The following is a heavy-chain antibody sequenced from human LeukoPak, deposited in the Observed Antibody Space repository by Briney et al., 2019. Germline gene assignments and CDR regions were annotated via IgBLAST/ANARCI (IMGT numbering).Heavy chain of an antibody. V-gene: IGHV3-30*12. CDR2: IHSDVSSK. D-gene: IGHD3-22*01. CDR3: ARDLRSSGYYAFDY. J-gene: IGHJ4*02. CDR1: GFSFSSYG. Sequence: GESLRLSCAASGFSFSSYGMHWVRQAPGKGLEWVAYIHSDVSSKYYADSVKGRFTTSRDNAKNSLYLQMNSLRAEDTAVYYCARDLRSSGYYAFDYWGQGTLVTVSS.